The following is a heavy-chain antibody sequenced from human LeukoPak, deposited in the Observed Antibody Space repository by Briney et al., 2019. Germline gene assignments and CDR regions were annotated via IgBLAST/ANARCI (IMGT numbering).Heavy chain of an antibody. CDR1: GFTFSSYG. V-gene: IGHV3-30*02. CDR2: IRYDGSNK. Sequence: PGGSLRLSCAASGFTFSSYGMHWVRQAPGKGLEWVAFIRYDGSNKYYADSVKGRFTISRDNSKNTLYLQMNSLRAEDTAVYYCAKGVFTIFGVVIMYYFDYWGQGTLVTVSS. J-gene: IGHJ4*02. CDR3: AKGVFTIFGVVIMYYFDY. D-gene: IGHD3-3*01.